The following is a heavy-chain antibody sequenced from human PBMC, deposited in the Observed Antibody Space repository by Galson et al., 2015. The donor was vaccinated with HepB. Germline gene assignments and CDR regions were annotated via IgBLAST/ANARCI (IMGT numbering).Heavy chain of an antibody. CDR2: ISYDGSNK. CDR1: GFTFSSYG. J-gene: IGHJ3*02. Sequence: SLRLSCAASGFTFSSYGMHWVRQAPGKGLEWVAVISYDGSNKYYADSVKGRFTISRDNSKNTLYLQMNSLRAEDTAVYYCAKDSSTGRVSDIWGQGTMVTVSS. CDR3: AKDSSTGRVSDI. D-gene: IGHD2-2*01. V-gene: IGHV3-30*18.